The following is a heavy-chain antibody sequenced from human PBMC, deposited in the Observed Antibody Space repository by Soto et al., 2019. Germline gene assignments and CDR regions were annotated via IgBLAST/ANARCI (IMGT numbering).Heavy chain of an antibody. CDR1: GFTFSGSA. D-gene: IGHD3-9*01. J-gene: IGHJ4*02. CDR2: ISYDGSNK. CDR3: AKDGPGAAYYTYYFDY. Sequence: GGSLRLSCAASGFTFSGSAMHWVRQAPGKGLEWVAVISYDGSNKYYADFVKGRFTISRDNSKNTLFLQVNSLRAEDTAVYYCAKDGPGAAYYTYYFDYWGQGALVTVSS. V-gene: IGHV3-30*18.